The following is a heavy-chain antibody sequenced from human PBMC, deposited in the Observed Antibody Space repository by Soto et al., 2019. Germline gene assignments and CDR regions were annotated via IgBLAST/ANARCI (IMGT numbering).Heavy chain of an antibody. CDR2: IIPLHDSV. J-gene: IGHJ4*02. V-gene: IGHV1-69*06. CDR1: GDMFTNFA. D-gene: IGHD3-9*01. Sequence: QVHLVQSGTEAKKTGSSVKVSCKTSGDMFTNFAISWVRQAPGQGLEWMGGIIPLHDSVSYAQKSQGRVMITADKFAGTAYMELSRLTSEDTATYFCAASTFHDSVTGYFHLDYWGQGTPVTVSS. CDR3: AASTFHDSVTGYFHLDY.